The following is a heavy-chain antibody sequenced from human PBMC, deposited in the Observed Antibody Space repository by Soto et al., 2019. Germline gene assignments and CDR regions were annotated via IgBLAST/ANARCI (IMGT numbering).Heavy chain of an antibody. Sequence: SVKVSCKASGGTFSSYTISWVRQAPGQGLEWMGRIIPILGIANYAQKFQGRVTITADKSTSTAYMELSSLRSEDTAVYYCARAGRSLAVAGTYDEYFQHWGQGTRVTVSS. D-gene: IGHD6-19*01. CDR3: ARAGRSLAVAGTYDEYFQH. CDR1: GGTFSSYT. CDR2: IIPILGIA. V-gene: IGHV1-69*02. J-gene: IGHJ1*01.